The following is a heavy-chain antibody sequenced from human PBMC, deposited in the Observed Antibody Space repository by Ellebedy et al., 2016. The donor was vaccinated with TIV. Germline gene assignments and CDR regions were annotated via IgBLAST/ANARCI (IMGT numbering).Heavy chain of an antibody. Sequence: ASVKVSCKASGYTFTSFGITWVRQAPGQGLEWVGGGRGGEVDTNYVQKLQGRVTMTSDTSTSTAYMELRSLRYHAQAVYYCARVIGLRDCSGDICSPPPPLDHWGQGALVTVS. CDR2: GRGGEVDT. CDR3: ARVIGLRDCSGDICSPPPPLDH. J-gene: IGHJ4*02. V-gene: IGHV1-18*04. D-gene: IGHD2-15*01. CDR1: GYTFTSFG.